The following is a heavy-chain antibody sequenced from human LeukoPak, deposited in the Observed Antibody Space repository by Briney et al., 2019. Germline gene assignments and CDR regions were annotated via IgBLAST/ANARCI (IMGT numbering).Heavy chain of an antibody. CDR1: GFTFSSYG. J-gene: IGHJ4*02. CDR3: AKGRPLYGSGSYFDY. V-gene: IGHV3-30*18. Sequence: GRSLRLSCAASGFTFSSYGMHWVRQAPGKGLEWVAVISYDGSNKYYADSVKGRFTISRDNSKNTLYLQMNSLRAEDTAVYYCAKGRPLYGSGSYFDYWGQGTLVTVSS. CDR2: ISYDGSNK. D-gene: IGHD3-10*01.